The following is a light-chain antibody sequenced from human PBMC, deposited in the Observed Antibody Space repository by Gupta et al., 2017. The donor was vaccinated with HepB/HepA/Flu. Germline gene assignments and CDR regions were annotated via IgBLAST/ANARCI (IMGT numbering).Light chain of an antibody. CDR2: GSS. V-gene: IGKV3-11*01. J-gene: IGKJ5*01. Sequence: LSPGERATLFCRASQRLNTYLVWFQQKPGQAPRLLIYGSSNRATGIPARLSASGSGTDFSLTISSLEPEDFAVYYCQQRNGWPPESTFGQGTRLEMK. CDR1: QRLNTY. CDR3: QQRNGWPPEST.